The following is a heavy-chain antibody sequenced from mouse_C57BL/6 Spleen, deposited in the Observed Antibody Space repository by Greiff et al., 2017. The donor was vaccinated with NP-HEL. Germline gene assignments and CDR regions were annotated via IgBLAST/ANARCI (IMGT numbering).Heavy chain of an antibody. Sequence: EVQGVESGGGLVKPGGSLKLSCAASGFTFSSYTMSWVRQTPEKRLEWVATISGGGGNTYYPDSVKGRFTISRDNAKNTLYLQMSSLRSEDTALYYCARNYYGSSYEYFDYWGQGTTLTVSS. D-gene: IGHD1-1*01. J-gene: IGHJ2*01. CDR2: ISGGGGNT. V-gene: IGHV5-9*01. CDR3: ARNYYGSSYEYFDY. CDR1: GFTFSSYT.